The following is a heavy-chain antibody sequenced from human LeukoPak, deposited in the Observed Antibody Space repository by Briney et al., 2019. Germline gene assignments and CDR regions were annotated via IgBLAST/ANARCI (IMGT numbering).Heavy chain of an antibody. D-gene: IGHD3-10*01. V-gene: IGHV1-8*03. CDR3: AKDRGGTRTPDY. Sequence: ASVKVSCKASGYTFTSYDINWVRQATGQGLEWMGWMNPNSGNTGYAQKFQGRVTITRNTSISTAYMELSSLRAEDTAVYYCAKDRGGTRTPDYWGQGTLVTVSS. CDR1: GYTFTSYD. CDR2: MNPNSGNT. J-gene: IGHJ4*02.